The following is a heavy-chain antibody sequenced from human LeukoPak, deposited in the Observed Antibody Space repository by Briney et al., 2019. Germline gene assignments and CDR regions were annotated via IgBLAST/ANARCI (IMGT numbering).Heavy chain of an antibody. CDR3: ARHNSYYDILTGYNTGDWFDP. CDR1: GDSISSYY. CDR2: IYYSGST. D-gene: IGHD3-9*01. Sequence: EPSETLSLTCTVSGDSISSYYWGWLRQPPGKGLEWVGYIYYSGSTNYNPSLKSRVTISVETSKKQFSLKLSSVTAAATAVYYCARHNSYYDILTGYNTGDWFDPWGQGTLVTVSA. J-gene: IGHJ5*02. V-gene: IGHV4-59*08.